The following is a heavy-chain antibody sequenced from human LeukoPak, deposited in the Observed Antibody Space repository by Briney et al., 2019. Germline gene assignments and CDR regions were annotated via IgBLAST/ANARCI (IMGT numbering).Heavy chain of an antibody. J-gene: IGHJ4*02. D-gene: IGHD5-12*01. CDR3: ATKGGFEATIGTNIDY. V-gene: IGHV1-18*01. CDR2: ISAYNGNT. Sequence: ASVKVSCRASGYTFTSYGISWVRQAPGQGLEWMGWISAYNGNTNYAQKLQGRVTMTTDTSTSTAYMELRSLRSEDTAVYYCATKGGFEATIGTNIDYWGQGTLVTVSS. CDR1: GYTFTSYG.